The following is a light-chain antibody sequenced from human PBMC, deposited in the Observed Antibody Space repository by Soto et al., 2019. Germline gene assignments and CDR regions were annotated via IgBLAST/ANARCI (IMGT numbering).Light chain of an antibody. CDR2: EVS. CDR3: SSYAGSNIFV. V-gene: IGLV2-8*01. CDR1: SSDVGGYNF. Sequence: QSVLTQPPSASGSPGQSGTISCTGTSSDVGGYNFVAWYQQHPGKAPKLMISEVSKRPSGVPDRFSGSKSGNTASLTVSGLQAEDEADYYCSSYAGSNIFVFGTGTKVTVL. J-gene: IGLJ1*01.